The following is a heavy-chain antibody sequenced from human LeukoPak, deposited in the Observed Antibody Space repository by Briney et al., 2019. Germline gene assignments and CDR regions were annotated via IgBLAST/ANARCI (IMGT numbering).Heavy chain of an antibody. CDR2: INHSGST. CDR3: ARGLDGLVYDY. Sequence: SETLSLTCAVYGGSFSGYYWSWIRQPPGKGLEWIGEINHSGSTNYNPSLKSRVTLSVDTSKNQFSLKLSSVTAADTAVYYCARGLDGLVYDYWGQGTLVTVSS. J-gene: IGHJ4*02. D-gene: IGHD4-17*01. CDR1: GGSFSGYY. V-gene: IGHV4-34*01.